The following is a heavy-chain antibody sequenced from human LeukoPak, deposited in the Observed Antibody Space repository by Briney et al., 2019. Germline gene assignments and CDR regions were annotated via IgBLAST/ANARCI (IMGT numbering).Heavy chain of an antibody. CDR3: AEEGVVPAAYSPDAFDI. D-gene: IGHD2-2*01. Sequence: GGSLRLPCAASGFTFSSYAMSWVRQATGKGLEWVSAISGSGGSTYYADSVKGRFTISRDNSKNTLYLQMNSLRVEDTAVYYWAEEGVVPAAYSPDAFDIWGQGTMVTVSS. CDR1: GFTFSSYA. J-gene: IGHJ3*02. CDR2: ISGSGGST. V-gene: IGHV3-23*01.